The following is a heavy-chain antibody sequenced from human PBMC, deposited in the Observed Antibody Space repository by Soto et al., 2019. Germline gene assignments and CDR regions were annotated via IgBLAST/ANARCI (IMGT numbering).Heavy chain of an antibody. CDR2: IIPIFGTA. Sequence: QVQLVQSGAELKKPGSSVKVSCKASGGTFSSYSISWVRQAPGQGLEWMGGIIPIFGTANYAQKFQGRVTITADESTSTVHMELSRLKSEDTAVYYCARGGHHTKASYFYGMDVWGLGTTVTVSS. J-gene: IGHJ6*02. D-gene: IGHD2-2*01. CDR3: ARGGHHTKASYFYGMDV. V-gene: IGHV1-69*01. CDR1: GGTFSSYS.